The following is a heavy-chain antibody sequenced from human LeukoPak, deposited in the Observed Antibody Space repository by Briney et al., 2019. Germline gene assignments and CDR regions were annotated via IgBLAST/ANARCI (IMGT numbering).Heavy chain of an antibody. J-gene: IGHJ4*02. D-gene: IGHD3-22*01. CDR3: ATALGPSYYYDSSGYYFPLGY. Sequence: ASVKVSCKVSGYTLTELSMHWVRQAPGKGLEWMGGFDPEDGETIYAQKFQGRVTMTEDTSTDTAYMELSSLRSEGTAVYYCATALGPSYYYDSSGYYFPLGYWGQGTLVTVSS. CDR1: GYTLTELS. CDR2: FDPEDGET. V-gene: IGHV1-24*01.